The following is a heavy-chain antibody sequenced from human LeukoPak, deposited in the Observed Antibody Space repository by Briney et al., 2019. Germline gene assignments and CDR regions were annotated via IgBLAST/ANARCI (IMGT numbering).Heavy chain of an antibody. V-gene: IGHV1-46*01. CDR3: AREDRTYYYVDQ. D-gene: IGHD3-10*01. CDR2: INPSGDRT. J-gene: IGHJ4*02. Sequence: GASVKVSCKTSGYTFPSHYMHWVRQAPGQGLEWMGAINPSGDRTNYAQNFQGRVTMTRDTSTSTLYMELSGLRSEDTAVYYCAREDRTYYYVDQWGQGTLVTVSS. CDR1: GYTFPSHY.